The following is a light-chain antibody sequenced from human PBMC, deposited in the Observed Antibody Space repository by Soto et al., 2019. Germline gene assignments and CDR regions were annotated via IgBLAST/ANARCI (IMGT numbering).Light chain of an antibody. J-gene: IGKJ1*01. Sequence: EIVMTQSPATLSVSPGERATLSCRASQSVNSNLAWYQQKPGQAPRLLIYGASTRATGIPARFSGSGSGTEFTLAISSLQSEDFAVYYCQQYNTCPPCTSGQGTQVNIK. CDR3: QQYNTCPPCT. CDR1: QSVNSN. CDR2: GAS. V-gene: IGKV3-15*01.